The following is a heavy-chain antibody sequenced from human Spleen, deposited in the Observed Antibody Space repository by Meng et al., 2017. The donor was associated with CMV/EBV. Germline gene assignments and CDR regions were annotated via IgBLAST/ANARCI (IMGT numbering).Heavy chain of an antibody. CDR2: IYSGGSST. D-gene: IGHD2-2*01. J-gene: IGHJ6*02. CDR1: GASISANY. Sequence: ETLSLTCTVSGASISANYWSWSRRPPGKGLVWVSVIYSGGSSTYYADSVKGRFTISRDNSKNTLYLQMDSLRAEDTAVCYCAKALGSASPRGMDVWGQGTTVTVSS. CDR3: AKALGSASPRGMDV. V-gene: IGHV3-23*03.